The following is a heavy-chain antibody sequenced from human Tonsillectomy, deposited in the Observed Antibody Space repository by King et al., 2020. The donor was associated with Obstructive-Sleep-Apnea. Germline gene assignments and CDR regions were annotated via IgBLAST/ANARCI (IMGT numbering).Heavy chain of an antibody. J-gene: IGHJ6*02. Sequence: VQLVESGGVVVQPGGSLRLSCAASGFTFDDYSMHWVRQAPGKGLEWGSLISWDGGSTYYADSVKGRFTISRDKSKNSLYLQMNSLRAEDTALYYCPKGLDTAMRHYYYFGMDVWGQGTTVTVSS. D-gene: IGHD5-18*01. V-gene: IGHV3-43D*03. CDR1: GFTFDDYS. CDR3: PKGLDTAMRHYYYFGMDV. CDR2: ISWDGGST.